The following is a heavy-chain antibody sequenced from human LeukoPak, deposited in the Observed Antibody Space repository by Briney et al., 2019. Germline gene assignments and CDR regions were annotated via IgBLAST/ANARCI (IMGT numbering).Heavy chain of an antibody. CDR3: ARDAIYYYDSSGYYYYYYYMDV. J-gene: IGHJ6*03. Sequence: SETLSLTCTVSGGSIRNYYWSWIRQPPGKGLEWIGYIYYTGITNYSPSLKSRVTMSVDTSKNQFSLKLSSVTAADTAVYYCARDAIYYYDSSGYYYYYYYMDVWGKGTTVTISS. CDR1: GGSIRNYY. V-gene: IGHV4-59*12. CDR2: IYYTGIT. D-gene: IGHD3-22*01.